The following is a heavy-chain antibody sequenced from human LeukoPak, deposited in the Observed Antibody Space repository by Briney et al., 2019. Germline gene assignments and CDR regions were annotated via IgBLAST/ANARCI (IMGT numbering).Heavy chain of an antibody. J-gene: IGHJ3*02. CDR3: AQGATIGTFDI. Sequence: PGGSLRLSCAASGFTFSSYSMNWVRQAPGKGLEWVSSISSSSYIYYADSVKGRFTISRDNAKNSLYLQMNSLRAEDTAVYYCAQGATIGTFDIWDQGTMVTVSS. CDR2: ISSSSYI. V-gene: IGHV3-21*01. D-gene: IGHD5-12*01. CDR1: GFTFSSYS.